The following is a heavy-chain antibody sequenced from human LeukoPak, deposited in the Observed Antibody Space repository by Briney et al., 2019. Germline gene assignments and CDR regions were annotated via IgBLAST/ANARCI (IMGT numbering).Heavy chain of an antibody. J-gene: IGHJ5*02. CDR1: GYTFTSYY. CDR3: ARANMVRGVGSFFDRNWFDP. Sequence: GASVKVSCKASGYTFTSYYMHWVRQAPGQGLEWMGIINPSGGSTSYAQKFQGRVTMTRDTSTSTVYKELSSLRSEDTAVYYCARANMVRGVGSFFDRNWFDPWGQGTLVTVSS. D-gene: IGHD3-10*01. V-gene: IGHV1-46*01. CDR2: INPSGGST.